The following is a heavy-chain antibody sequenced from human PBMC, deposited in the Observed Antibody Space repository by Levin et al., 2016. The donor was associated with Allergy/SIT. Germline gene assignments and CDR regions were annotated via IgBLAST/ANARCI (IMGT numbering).Heavy chain of an antibody. J-gene: IGHJ4*02. V-gene: IGHV4-59*08. CDR3: ARGRYYYGSATFFDS. CDR2: MFYSGST. CDR1: GGSMSDYY. Sequence: SETLSLTCSVSGGSMSDYYWSWVRQSPGKGLEWIGYMFYSGSTNYNPSLKSRVTILLDTSKNQFSLTLKSITAADTAIYYCARGRYYYGSATFFDSWGQGIRVAVSS. D-gene: IGHD3-10*01.